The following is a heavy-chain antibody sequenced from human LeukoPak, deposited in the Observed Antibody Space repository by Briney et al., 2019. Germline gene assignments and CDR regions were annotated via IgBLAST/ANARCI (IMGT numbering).Heavy chain of an antibody. CDR2: NYYSGSA. V-gene: IGHV4-59*01. D-gene: IGHD4-17*01. Sequence: SETLSLTCTVSGGPISSFYWSWIRQSPGKGLEWIGYNYYSGSANYNPSLKSRVTISVDASKNQFSLKLSSVTAADTAVYYCARGDYGDSDYWGQATLVTVSP. CDR1: GGPISSFY. J-gene: IGHJ4*02. CDR3: ARGDYGDSDY.